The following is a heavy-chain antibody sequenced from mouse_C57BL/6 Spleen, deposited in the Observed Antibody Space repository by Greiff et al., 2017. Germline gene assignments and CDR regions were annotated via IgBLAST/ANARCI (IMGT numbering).Heavy chain of an antibody. CDR2: IDPSDSDT. Sequence: QVQLQQPGAELVRPGSSVKLSCKASGYTFTSYWMHWVKQRPIQGLEWIGNIDPSDSDTHYNQKFKDKATLTVDKSSSTAYMQLSSLTSEDSAVYYCAREYYGSSAWFAYWGQGTLVTVSA. D-gene: IGHD1-1*01. CDR1: GYTFTSYW. J-gene: IGHJ3*01. V-gene: IGHV1-52*01. CDR3: AREYYGSSAWFAY.